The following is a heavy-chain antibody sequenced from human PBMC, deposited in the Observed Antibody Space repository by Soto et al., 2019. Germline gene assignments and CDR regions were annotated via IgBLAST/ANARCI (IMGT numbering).Heavy chain of an antibody. CDR2: ISSGSSTI. V-gene: IGHV3-48*01. D-gene: IGHD2-2*01. CDR1: WFTLGGYS. CDR3: TRSAYMDV. Sequence: GGGPRPSRVPPWFTLGGYSKKWVRQAPGKGLEWVSYISSGSSTIYYADSVKGRFTISRDNAKNSLYLQMDSLRAEDTAVYYATRSAYMDVWGTGTTVTVSS. J-gene: IGHJ6*03.